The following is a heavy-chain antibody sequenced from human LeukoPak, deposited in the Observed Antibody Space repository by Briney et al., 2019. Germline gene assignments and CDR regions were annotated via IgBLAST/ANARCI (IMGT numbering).Heavy chain of an antibody. V-gene: IGHV3-11*01. Sequence: GGSLRLSCAASGFTFSDYYMSWIRQAPGKGLEWVSYISSSGSTIYYADPVKGRFTISRDNAKNSLYLQMNSLRAEDTAVYYCARSFGSGSYSPFDYWGQGTLVTVSS. J-gene: IGHJ4*02. CDR1: GFTFSDYY. CDR3: ARSFGSGSYSPFDY. D-gene: IGHD3-10*01. CDR2: ISSSGSTI.